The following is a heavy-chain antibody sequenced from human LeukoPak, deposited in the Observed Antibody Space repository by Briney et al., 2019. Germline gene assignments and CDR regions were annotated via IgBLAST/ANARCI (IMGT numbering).Heavy chain of an antibody. J-gene: IGHJ4*02. V-gene: IGHV4-59*01. CDR3: ARGSYSVDY. CDR1: GGSISSYY. CDR2: IYYSGST. Sequence: SETLSLTCSVSGGSISSYYWSWLRQPPGKGLEWIGYIYYSGSTNYNPSLKSRVTISVDRSKNQFSLKLSSVTAADTAVYYCARGSYSVDYWGQGTLVTVSS. D-gene: IGHD1-26*01.